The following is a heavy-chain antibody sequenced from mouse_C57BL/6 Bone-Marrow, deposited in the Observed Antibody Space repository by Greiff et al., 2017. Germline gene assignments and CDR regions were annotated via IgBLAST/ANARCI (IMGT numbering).Heavy chain of an antibody. J-gene: IGHJ2*01. D-gene: IGHD4-1*01. CDR3: ARYYGTGRYFDY. Sequence: EVMLVESGGGLVQPGGSLSLSCAASGFTFTDYYMSWVRQPPGKALEWLGFIRNKANGYTTEYSASVKGRFTISRDNSQSILYLQMNALRSEDSATYYCARYYGTGRYFDYWGQGTTLTVSS. CDR2: IRNKANGYTT. CDR1: GFTFTDYY. V-gene: IGHV7-3*01.